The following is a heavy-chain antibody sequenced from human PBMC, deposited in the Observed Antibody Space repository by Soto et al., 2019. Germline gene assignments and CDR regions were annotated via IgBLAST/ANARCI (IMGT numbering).Heavy chain of an antibody. V-gene: IGHV3-23*01. CDR1: GFIFSSYA. Sequence: EVQLLESGGGLVQPGGSLRLSCAASGFIFSSYAMSWVRQAPGKGLEWVSGMSGSDSSTYCADSAKGRFTISRDNSKSTLYLQMNSLRAEDTAVYYCAKDWGRVLGAENYWYYWGQGTLVTVSS. CDR2: MSGSDSST. CDR3: AKDWGRVLGAENYWYY. D-gene: IGHD2-8*02. J-gene: IGHJ4*02.